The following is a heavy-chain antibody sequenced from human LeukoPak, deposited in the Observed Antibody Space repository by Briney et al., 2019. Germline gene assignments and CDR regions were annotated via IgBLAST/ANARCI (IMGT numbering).Heavy chain of an antibody. CDR2: ISYDGSNK. CDR3: VKDTAAAGTSFQH. Sequence: GGSLRLSCAASGFTFSSYGMHWVRQAPGKGLEWVAVISYDGSNKYYADSVKGRFTISRDNSKNTLYLQMSSLRAEDTAVYYCVKDTAAAGTSFQHWGQGTLVTVSS. V-gene: IGHV3-30*18. D-gene: IGHD6-13*01. J-gene: IGHJ1*01. CDR1: GFTFSSYG.